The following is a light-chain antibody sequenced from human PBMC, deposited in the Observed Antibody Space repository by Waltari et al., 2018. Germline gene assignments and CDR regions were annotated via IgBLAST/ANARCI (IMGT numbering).Light chain of an antibody. CDR1: RSHVV. CDR3: SSYTSSSTV. J-gene: IGLJ2*01. V-gene: IGLV2-14*01. Sequence: QSALTQPAPVSGSPGQSITISCTGTRSHVVSWYQQHPGNAPKLKIYEVSNRPPGVSNRFSGSKSGNTASLTISGLQAEDEADYYCSSYTSSSTVFGGGTKLTVL. CDR2: EVS.